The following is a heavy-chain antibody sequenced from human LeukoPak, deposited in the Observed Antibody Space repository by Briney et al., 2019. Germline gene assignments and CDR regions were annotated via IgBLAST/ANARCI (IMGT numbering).Heavy chain of an antibody. D-gene: IGHD6-13*01. CDR1: GFTFSSYA. Sequence: GGSLRLSCAASGFTFSSYAMSWVRQAPGKGLEWVSAISGSGGSTYYADSVKGRFTFSRDNSKNTLYLQMNSLRAEDTAVYYCAKDPLYSSSGYSDYWGQGTLVTVSS. CDR2: ISGSGGST. J-gene: IGHJ4*02. CDR3: AKDPLYSSSGYSDY. V-gene: IGHV3-23*01.